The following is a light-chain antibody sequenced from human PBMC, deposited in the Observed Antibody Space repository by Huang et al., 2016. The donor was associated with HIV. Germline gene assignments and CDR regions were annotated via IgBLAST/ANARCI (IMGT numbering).Light chain of an antibody. CDR1: QNVSTN. CDR3: QHYDNWAPAT. J-gene: IGKJ1*01. CDR2: GAS. Sequence: EIVMTQSQVTLSVSPGESATLSCRASQNVSTNLAWYQHNPGRAPRLLIYGASTRATSVPARFSASGSGTEFTLTVGGLRSDDFAVYYCQHYDNWAPATFGQGTKLEFK. V-gene: IGKV3-15*01.